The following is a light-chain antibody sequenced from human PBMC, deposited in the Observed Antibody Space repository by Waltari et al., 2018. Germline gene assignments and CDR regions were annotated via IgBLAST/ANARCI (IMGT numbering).Light chain of an antibody. Sequence: SYALTQPPALSVSPGETATITCSGENLESKFVYWYQQKAGQSPVLVVFQDNKRPSGIPERLPGYNSGNTATLISSGGQAMDEADYYCQAWDSGSYVVFGGGTKLTVL. J-gene: IGLJ2*01. CDR1: NLESKF. CDR2: QDN. V-gene: IGLV3-1*01. CDR3: QAWDSGSYVV.